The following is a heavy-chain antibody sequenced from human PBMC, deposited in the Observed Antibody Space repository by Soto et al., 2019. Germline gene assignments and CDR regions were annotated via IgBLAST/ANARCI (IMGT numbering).Heavy chain of an antibody. Sequence: GESLKISCKGSGYSFTSYWIGWVRQMPGKGLEWMGIIYPGDADTRYSPSFQGQVTISADKSISTAYLQWSSLKASDTGMYYCASHFSARGYWFDLWGQGTLVTVSS. CDR1: GYSFTSYW. D-gene: IGHD2-15*01. CDR3: ASHFSARGYWFDL. CDR2: IYPGDADT. J-gene: IGHJ5*02. V-gene: IGHV5-51*01.